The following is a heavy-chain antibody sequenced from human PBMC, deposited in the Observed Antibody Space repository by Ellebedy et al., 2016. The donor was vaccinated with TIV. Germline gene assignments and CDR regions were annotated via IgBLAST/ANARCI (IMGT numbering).Heavy chain of an antibody. CDR1: GFIFSHYH. CDR3: AREVLGGQGDMDV. J-gene: IGHJ6*02. D-gene: IGHD3-10*01. V-gene: IGHV3-33*01. CDR2: IWSDGSEE. Sequence: PGGSLSLSCAPSGFIFSHYHMHWVRQAPGKGLEWVALIWSDGSEEYYAASVKGRFTLSRDNSKNTLYLQMNSLTAKDTAVYYCAREVLGGQGDMDVWGQGTTVTVSS.